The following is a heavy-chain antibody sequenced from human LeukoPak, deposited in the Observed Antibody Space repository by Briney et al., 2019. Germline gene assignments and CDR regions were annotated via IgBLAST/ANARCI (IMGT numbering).Heavy chain of an antibody. D-gene: IGHD3-22*01. CDR1: GFIVSNNY. V-gene: IGHV3-53*01. J-gene: IGHJ4*02. Sequence: GGSLRLSCAASGFIVSNNYMNWVRQAPGKGVEWVSIICSGGGTYYADSVKGRFTISRDNSKNTLYLQMNSLRADDTAVYYCARGCYYERSGYCPFDYWGPGTLVTVSS. CDR2: ICSGGGT. CDR3: ARGCYYERSGYCPFDY.